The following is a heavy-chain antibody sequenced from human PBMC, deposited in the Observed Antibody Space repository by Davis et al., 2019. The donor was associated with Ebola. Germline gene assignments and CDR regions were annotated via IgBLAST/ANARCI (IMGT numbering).Heavy chain of an antibody. Sequence: GESLKISCAASGFTFSDQYMSWIRQAPGKGLEWISYIYSGGRTTYYAASVKGRFTISRDNARNSLYLQMNSLRVEDTAVYYCASEYSSSFDYWGQGTLVTVSS. CDR1: GFTFSDQY. D-gene: IGHD6-6*01. V-gene: IGHV3-11*01. CDR2: IYSGGRTT. J-gene: IGHJ4*02. CDR3: ASEYSSSFDY.